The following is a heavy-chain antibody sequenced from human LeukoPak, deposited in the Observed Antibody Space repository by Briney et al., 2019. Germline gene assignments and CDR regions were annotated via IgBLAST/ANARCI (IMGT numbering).Heavy chain of an antibody. CDR2: ISWNSGSI. CDR1: GFTFDDYA. Sequence: GGSLRLSCAASGFTFDDYAMHWVRQAPGKGLEWVSGISWNSGSIGYADPVKGRFTISRDNAKNSLYLQMNSLRAEDTALYYCAKDTDPSIAARPGYYYYMDVWGKGTTVTVSS. V-gene: IGHV3-9*01. CDR3: AKDTDPSIAARPGYYYYMDV. J-gene: IGHJ6*03. D-gene: IGHD6-6*01.